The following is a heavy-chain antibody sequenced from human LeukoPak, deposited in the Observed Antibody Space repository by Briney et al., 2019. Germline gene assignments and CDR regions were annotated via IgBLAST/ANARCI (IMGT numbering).Heavy chain of an antibody. J-gene: IGHJ4*02. CDR3: ARDARDYHGSGSYFDY. CDR2: IYYSGST. D-gene: IGHD3-10*01. CDR1: GGSVSSSSYY. Sequence: SETLSLTCTVSGGSVSSSSYYWSWIRQPPGKGLEWIGYIYYSGSTNYNPSLKSRVTISVDTSKNQFSLKLTSVTAADTAVYYCARDARDYHGSGSYFDYWGQGTLVTVSS. V-gene: IGHV4-61*01.